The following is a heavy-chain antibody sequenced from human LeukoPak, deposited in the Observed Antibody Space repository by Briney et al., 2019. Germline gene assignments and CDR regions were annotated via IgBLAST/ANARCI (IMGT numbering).Heavy chain of an antibody. D-gene: IGHD2-15*01. J-gene: IGHJ4*02. V-gene: IGHV3-23*01. CDR3: AKDRYCSGGSCSGDFDY. CDR1: GFTFSNYA. CDR2: IIGISDNT. Sequence: GGSLRLSCAASGFTFSNYAMTWVRQAPGRGLEWVSIIGISDNTYYADSVKGRFTISRDSSKNTLYVQMNSLRAEDTAVYYCAKDRYCSGGSCSGDFDYWGQGTLVTVSS.